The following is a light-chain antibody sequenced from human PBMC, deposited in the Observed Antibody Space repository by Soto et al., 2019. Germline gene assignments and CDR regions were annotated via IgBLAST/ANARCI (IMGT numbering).Light chain of an antibody. CDR3: QQYGSSPIT. Sequence: EIVLTQSPGTLSLSPGERATLSCRASQSVSSSYLAWYQQNPGQAPNLLIYGASSRATVIPDRFSGSGSGIDFTITISRLEREDFAVYYCQQYGSSPITFGQGTRLEIK. CDR1: QSVSSSY. V-gene: IGKV3-20*01. J-gene: IGKJ5*01. CDR2: GAS.